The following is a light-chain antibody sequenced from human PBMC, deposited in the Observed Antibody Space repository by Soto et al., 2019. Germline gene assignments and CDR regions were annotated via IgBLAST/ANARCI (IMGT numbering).Light chain of an antibody. CDR3: SSYSGSDNFVV. CDR1: DSDIGGYNF. Sequence: QSALTQPPSASGSPGQSVTISCAGTDSDIGGYNFVSWYQQHPGKAPKLMIYEVIKRPSGVPDRFSGSKSGNTASLTVSGLHTEDEAEYYCSSYSGSDNFVVFGGETKLTVL. J-gene: IGLJ3*02. V-gene: IGLV2-8*01. CDR2: EVI.